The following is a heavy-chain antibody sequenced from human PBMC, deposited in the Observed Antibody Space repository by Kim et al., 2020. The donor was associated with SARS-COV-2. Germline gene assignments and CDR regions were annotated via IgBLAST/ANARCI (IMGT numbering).Heavy chain of an antibody. CDR1: GDSISSSTFY. CDR2: IFYSGNI. D-gene: IGHD6-13*01. J-gene: IGHJ1*01. CDR3: TRRWREDFQV. Sequence: SETLSLTCTVSGDSISSSTFYWGWIRQSPGRGLEWIGTIFYSGNIYYSPSLKSRVTISVDSSKNQFSLKLSSVTAADTAVYYCTRRWREDFQVCGQGTVV. V-gene: IGHV4-39*01.